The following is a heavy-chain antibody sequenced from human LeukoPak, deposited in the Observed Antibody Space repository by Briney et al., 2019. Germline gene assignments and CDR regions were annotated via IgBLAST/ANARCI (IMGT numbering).Heavy chain of an antibody. CDR3: ATVSRVAVGWHKKKYYYYYIDV. D-gene: IGHD5-24*01. J-gene: IGHJ6*03. CDR1: GGSINSITNY. V-gene: IGHV4-39*07. CDR2: NYYSGST. Sequence: PSETLSLTCTVSGGSINSITNYWGWIRQPPGKGLEGIGSNYYSGSTYYNPSLKSRVTISIDTSKNQFSLNLNSLTAPDTAVYYWATVSRVAVGWHKKKYYYYYIDVWRKGTTVTVSS.